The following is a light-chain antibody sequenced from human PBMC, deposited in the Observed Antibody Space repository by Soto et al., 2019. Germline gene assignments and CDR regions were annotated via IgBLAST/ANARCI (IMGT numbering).Light chain of an antibody. J-gene: IGLJ3*02. Sequence: SYELTQPSSVSVSPGQTATITCSGDVLAKKYVRWFQQRPGRVPLLLIYKDYERASGIPERFSGSSSGTTATLTIGGAQVEDEADYYCYSAAGDTWVFGGGTKLTVL. V-gene: IGLV3-27*01. CDR1: VLAKKY. CDR3: YSAAGDTWV. CDR2: KDY.